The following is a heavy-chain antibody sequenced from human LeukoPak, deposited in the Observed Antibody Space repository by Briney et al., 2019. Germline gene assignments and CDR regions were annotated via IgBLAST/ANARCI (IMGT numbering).Heavy chain of an antibody. V-gene: IGHV1-46*01. J-gene: IGHJ4*02. D-gene: IGHD5/OR15-5a*01. CDR2: INPNGGST. CDR1: GYTFTTYF. Sequence: GASVKVSCKASGYTFTTYFMHWVRQAPGQGLEWTGIINPNGGSTRYAQKFQGRVTMTRDTFTSTVYMELSSLSSEDTAVHYCAREILSNRGTLDYWGQGTLVTVSS. CDR3: AREILSNRGTLDY.